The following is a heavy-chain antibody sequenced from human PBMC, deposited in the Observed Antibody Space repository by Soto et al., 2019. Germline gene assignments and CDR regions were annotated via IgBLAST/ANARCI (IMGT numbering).Heavy chain of an antibody. D-gene: IGHD3-22*01. CDR1: GFTFSSYA. CDR2: ISYDGSNK. V-gene: IGHV3-30-3*01. Sequence: GGSLRLSCAASGFTFSSYAMHWVRQAPGKGLEWVAVISYDGSNKYYADSVKGRFTISRDNSKNTLYLQMNSLRAEDTAVYYCARVEDDSSGYYLDYWGQGTLVTVSS. CDR3: ARVEDDSSGYYLDY. J-gene: IGHJ4*02.